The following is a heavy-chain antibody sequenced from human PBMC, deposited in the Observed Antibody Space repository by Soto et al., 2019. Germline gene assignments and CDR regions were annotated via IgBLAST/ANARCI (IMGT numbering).Heavy chain of an antibody. CDR2: SWFDETNR. Sequence: QVQLVESGGGVVQPGRSLRLSCAASGFIFRGYAMNWVRQAPGKGLEWVAVSWFDETNRYYADSVKGRFTISRDNSNNTLCLKMNSLSAEDTAVYYCARVERRGLRPEYCFDGMDVWGQGTTVTVSS. J-gene: IGHJ6*02. CDR3: ARVERRGLRPEYCFDGMDV. D-gene: IGHD3-10*01. CDR1: GFIFRGYA. V-gene: IGHV3-33*03.